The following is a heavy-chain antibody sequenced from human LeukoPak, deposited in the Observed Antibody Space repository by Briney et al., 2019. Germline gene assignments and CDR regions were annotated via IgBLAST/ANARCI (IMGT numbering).Heavy chain of an antibody. J-gene: IGHJ4*02. V-gene: IGHV1-69*04. CDR2: IIPILGIA. CDR3: ARVGQGYSGYDYGDY. D-gene: IGHD5-12*01. Sequence: ASVKVSCKASGGTFSSYAISWVRQAPGQGLEWMGRIIPILGIANYAQKFQGRVTITADKSTSTAYMELSSLRSEDTAVYYCARVGQGYSGYDYGDYWGQGTLVTVSS. CDR1: GGTFSSYA.